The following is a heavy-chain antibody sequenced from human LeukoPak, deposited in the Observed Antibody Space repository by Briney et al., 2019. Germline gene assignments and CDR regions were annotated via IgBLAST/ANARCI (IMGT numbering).Heavy chain of an antibody. Sequence: PSETPSLTCTVSGGSISTYYWSWIRQPPGKGLEWIGYIYYSGNTNYNPSLYSRVTTSVDTSKNQFSLKLTSVTAADTGVYYCARDAGAFYFDYWGQGILVTVSS. CDR1: GGSISTYY. CDR3: ARDAGAFYFDY. J-gene: IGHJ4*02. V-gene: IGHV4-59*01. CDR2: IYYSGNT.